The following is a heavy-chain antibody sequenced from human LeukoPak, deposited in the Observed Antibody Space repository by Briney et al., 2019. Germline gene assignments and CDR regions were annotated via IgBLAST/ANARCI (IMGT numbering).Heavy chain of an antibody. Sequence: SGTLSLTCTVSGGSISTSNWWSWVRQPPGKGLEWIGEVYHSGSTTYNSSLKSRLTMSIDKSKNHFSLNLSSVTAADTAVYYCARRYYGSGTNYFDYWGQGTLVTVSS. D-gene: IGHD3-10*01. CDR3: ARRYYGSGTNYFDY. J-gene: IGHJ4*02. CDR2: VYHSGST. CDR1: GGSISTSNW. V-gene: IGHV4-4*02.